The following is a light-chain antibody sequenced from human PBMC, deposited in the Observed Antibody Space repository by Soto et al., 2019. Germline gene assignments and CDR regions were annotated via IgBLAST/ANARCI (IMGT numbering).Light chain of an antibody. CDR1: QGISNY. V-gene: IGKV1-27*01. Sequence: DIQMTQSPSSLSAFVGDRVTITCRASQGISNYLAWYQQKPGRVPTLLIYAASTLRSGVPSRFSGSGSGTDFNLTISSLQPQDVATYYYQEYKTAPLIFGPGTKVDIK. CDR3: QEYKTAPLI. J-gene: IGKJ3*01. CDR2: AAS.